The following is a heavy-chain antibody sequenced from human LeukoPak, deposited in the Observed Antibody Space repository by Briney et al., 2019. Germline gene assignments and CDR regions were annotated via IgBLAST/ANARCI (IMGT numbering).Heavy chain of an antibody. CDR2: INHSGST. V-gene: IGHV4-34*01. CDR1: GGSFSGYY. Sequence: SETLSLTCAVYGGSFSGYYWSWIRQPPGKGLEWIGEINHSGSTSYNPSLKSRVTISVDTSKNQFSLKLSSVAAADTAVYYCARVSIAVAYAFDYWGQGTLVTVSS. J-gene: IGHJ4*02. CDR3: ARVSIAVAYAFDY. D-gene: IGHD6-19*01.